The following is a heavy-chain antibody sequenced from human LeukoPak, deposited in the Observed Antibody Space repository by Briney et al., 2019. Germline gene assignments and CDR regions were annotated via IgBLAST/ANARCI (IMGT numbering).Heavy chain of an antibody. CDR2: ISRSCSYI. J-gene: IGHJ4*02. CDR3: ARDGDTAMVTDY. CDR1: GFTFSFYS. D-gene: IGHD5-18*01. V-gene: IGHV3-21*01. Sequence: GGSLRLSCVASGFTFSFYSMNWVRQAPGKGLEWVSSISRSCSYIHYADSVRGRFTISRDNAKNSLYLQMNSLSAEDTAVYYCARDGDTAMVTDYWGQGTLVTVSS.